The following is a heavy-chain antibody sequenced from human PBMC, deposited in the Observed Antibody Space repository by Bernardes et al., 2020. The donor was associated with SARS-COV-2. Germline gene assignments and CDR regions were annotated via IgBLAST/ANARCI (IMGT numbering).Heavy chain of an antibody. V-gene: IGHV4-59*01. CDR1: DFTFSNYD. Sequence: WGSLRLSCTASDFTFSNYDLRWIRQAPGKGSEWTAFIHLTGGTNYNPSLKNRVTTSVETSKNQFSLKLSSVSDADTAVYYCVRVFRRGVNPWFDTWGQGILVTVSS. D-gene: IGHD3-10*01. J-gene: IGHJ5*02. CDR3: VRVFRRGVNPWFDT. CDR2: IHLTGGT.